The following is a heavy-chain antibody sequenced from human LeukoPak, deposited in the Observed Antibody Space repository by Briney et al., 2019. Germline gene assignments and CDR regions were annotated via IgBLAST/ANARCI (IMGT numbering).Heavy chain of an antibody. CDR2: IDPSDSYT. CDR3: ARQDRAVAGTLRNWFDP. Sequence: GESLKISCKGSGYNFTSYWISWVRQVPGKGLEWMGRIDPSDSYTNYSPSFQGHVTISADKSISTAYLQWSSLKATDTAMYYCARQDRAVAGTLRNWFDPWGQGTLVTVYS. D-gene: IGHD6-19*01. V-gene: IGHV5-10-1*01. CDR1: GYNFTSYW. J-gene: IGHJ5*02.